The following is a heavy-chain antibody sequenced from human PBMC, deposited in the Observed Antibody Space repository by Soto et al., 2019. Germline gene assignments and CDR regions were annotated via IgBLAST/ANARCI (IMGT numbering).Heavy chain of an antibody. CDR2: INHSGST. D-gene: IGHD3-9*01. CDR1: GGSFSGYY. Sequence: SETLSLTCAVYGGSFSGYYWSWIRQPPGKGLEWIGEINHSGSTNYNPSLKSRVTISVDTSKNQFSLKLSSVTAADTAVYYCARRRYLNYFDYWGQGTLVTVSS. V-gene: IGHV4-34*01. CDR3: ARRRYLNYFDY. J-gene: IGHJ4*02.